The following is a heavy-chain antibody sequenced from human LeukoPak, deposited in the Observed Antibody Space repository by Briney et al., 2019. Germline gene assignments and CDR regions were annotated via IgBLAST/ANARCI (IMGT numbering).Heavy chain of an antibody. D-gene: IGHD2-21*01. CDR1: GFTFSSYD. Sequence: PGGSLRLSCAASGFTFSSYDMHWVRQATGKGLEWVSAIGTAGDTYYPGSVKGRFTISRENAKNSLYLQVNSLRAEDTAVYYCARLTFIVVVNVYWYFDLWGRGTLVTVSS. V-gene: IGHV3-13*01. CDR2: IGTAGDT. CDR3: ARLTFIVVVNVYWYFDL. J-gene: IGHJ2*01.